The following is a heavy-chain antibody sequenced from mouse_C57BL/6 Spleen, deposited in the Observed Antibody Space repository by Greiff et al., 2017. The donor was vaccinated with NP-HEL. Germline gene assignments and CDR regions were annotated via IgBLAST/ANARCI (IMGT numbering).Heavy chain of an antibody. CDR2: IRNKANGYTT. Sequence: EVKLVESGGGLVQPGGSLSLSCAASGFTFTDYYMSWVRQPPGKALEWLGFIRNKANGYTTEYSASVKGRFTISRDNSQSILYLQMNALRAEDSATYYCARSLYDYDTAYYFDYWGQGTTLTVSS. CDR1: GFTFTDYY. D-gene: IGHD2-4*01. J-gene: IGHJ2*01. CDR3: ARSLYDYDTAYYFDY. V-gene: IGHV7-3*01.